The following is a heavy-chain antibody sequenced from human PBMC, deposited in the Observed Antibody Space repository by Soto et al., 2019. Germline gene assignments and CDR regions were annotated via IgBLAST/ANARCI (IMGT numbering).Heavy chain of an antibody. CDR2: IWYDGSNK. Sequence: GGSLRLSCAASGFTFSSYGMHWVRQAPGKGLEWVAVIWYDGSNKYYADSVKGRFTISRDNSKNTLYLQMNSLRAEDTAVYYCAREVAAGDDYYYGMDVWGQGTTVTVSS. D-gene: IGHD6-13*01. CDR3: AREVAAGDDYYYGMDV. J-gene: IGHJ6*02. CDR1: GFTFSSYG. V-gene: IGHV3-33*01.